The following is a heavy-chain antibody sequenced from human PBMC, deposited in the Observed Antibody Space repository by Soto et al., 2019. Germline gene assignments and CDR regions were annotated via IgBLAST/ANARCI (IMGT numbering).Heavy chain of an antibody. CDR1: GFTFSSYA. CDR3: ARTYDYIWGSYRYTAPSTYYYYMDV. D-gene: IGHD3-16*02. CDR2: IWYDGSNK. Sequence: PGGSLRLSCAASGFTFSSYAMHWVRQAPGKGLEWVAVIWYDGSNKYYADSVKGRFTISRDNSKNTLYLQMNSLRAEDTAVYYCARTYDYIWGSYRYTAPSTYYYYMDVWGKGTTVTVSS. J-gene: IGHJ6*03. V-gene: IGHV3-33*08.